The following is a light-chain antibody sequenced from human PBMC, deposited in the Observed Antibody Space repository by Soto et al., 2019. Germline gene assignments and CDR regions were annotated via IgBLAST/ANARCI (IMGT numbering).Light chain of an antibody. Sequence: EIVLTQSPGTLSLSPGEPASLSCLASQSVISDFLAWYQQKSGQPPRLLIYDASRRATGIPARFSGGGSGAALTLTSSRVDPEDSAVYFCQQTFHSPRTFRQGTRLEIK. CDR1: QSVISDF. V-gene: IGKV3-20*01. CDR2: DAS. J-gene: IGKJ2*01. CDR3: QQTFHSPRT.